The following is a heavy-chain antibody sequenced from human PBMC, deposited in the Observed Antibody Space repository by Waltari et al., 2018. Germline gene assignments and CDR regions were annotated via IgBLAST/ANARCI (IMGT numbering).Heavy chain of an antibody. CDR1: GLTFNHAW. Sequence: EVQLVESGGGLVKPGGSLRLSCAVSGLTFNHAWMSWVRQAPGKGLEWVGHIKNKTDGGTTDYAAPVKGRFTISRDDSKNTLYLQMNSLKTEDTAVYYCTTTRWFTFDYWGQGTLVTVSS. V-gene: IGHV3-15*01. D-gene: IGHD2-15*01. CDR3: TTTRWFTFDY. J-gene: IGHJ4*02. CDR2: IKNKTDGGTT.